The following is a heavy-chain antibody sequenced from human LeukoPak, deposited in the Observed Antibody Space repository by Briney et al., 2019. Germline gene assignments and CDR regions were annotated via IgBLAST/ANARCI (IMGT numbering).Heavy chain of an antibody. V-gene: IGHV4-34*01. CDR1: GGSFSSYY. D-gene: IGHD3-10*01. J-gene: IGHJ4*02. CDR3: ARERSYGSGSYRY. Sequence: SETLSLTCAVYGGSFSSYYWSWIRQPPGKGLEWIGEINHSGSTNYNPSLKSRVTISVDTSKNQFSLKLSSVTAADTAVYYCARERSYGSGSYRYWGQGTLVTVSS. CDR2: INHSGST.